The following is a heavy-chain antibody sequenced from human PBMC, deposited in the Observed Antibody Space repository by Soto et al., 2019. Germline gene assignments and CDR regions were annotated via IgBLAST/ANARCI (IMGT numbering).Heavy chain of an antibody. V-gene: IGHV1-8*01. CDR2: MNPNSGNT. CDR1: GYTFTSYD. J-gene: IGHJ6*03. Sequence: ASVKVSCKASGYTFTSYDINWVRQATGQGLEWMGWMNPNSGNTGYAQKFQGRVTMTRNTSISTAYMELSSLRSEDTAVYYCARGRGRARTNYYYDMDVWGKGTTVTAP. D-gene: IGHD6-6*01. CDR3: ARGRGRARTNYYYDMDV.